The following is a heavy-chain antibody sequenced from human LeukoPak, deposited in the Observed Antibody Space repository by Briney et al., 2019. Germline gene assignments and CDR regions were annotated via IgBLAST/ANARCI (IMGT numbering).Heavy chain of an antibody. CDR1: GFTVSSNY. CDR3: ARAPEGYTVVTIFDF. Sequence: GGSLRLSCAASGFTVSSNYMTWVRQAPGKGLEWVAVIYSGGVTYYTASVKDRVTISRDNSKNTQYLQMDSLRAEDTAVYYCARAPEGYTVVTIFDFWGQGTLVTVSS. D-gene: IGHD4-23*01. CDR2: IYSGGVT. J-gene: IGHJ4*02. V-gene: IGHV3-66*01.